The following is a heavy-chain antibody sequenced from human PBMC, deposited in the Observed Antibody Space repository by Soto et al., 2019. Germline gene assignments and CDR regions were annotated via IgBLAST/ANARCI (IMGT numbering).Heavy chain of an antibody. V-gene: IGHV3-30*18. Sequence: PGGSLRLSCAASGFTFSSYGMHWVRQAPGKGLEWVAVISYDGSNKYYADSVKGRFTISRDNSKNTLYLQMNSLRAEDTAVYYCAKDDTAMWTAFDYWGQGTLVTVSS. CDR1: GFTFSSYG. D-gene: IGHD5-18*01. J-gene: IGHJ4*02. CDR2: ISYDGSNK. CDR3: AKDDTAMWTAFDY.